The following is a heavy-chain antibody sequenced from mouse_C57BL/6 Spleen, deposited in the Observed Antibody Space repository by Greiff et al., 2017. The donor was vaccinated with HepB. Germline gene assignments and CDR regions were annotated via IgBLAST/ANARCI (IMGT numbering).Heavy chain of an antibody. CDR3: TRDYGSSYGYFDV. CDR1: GYTFTDYE. J-gene: IGHJ1*03. D-gene: IGHD1-1*01. CDR2: IDPETGGT. V-gene: IGHV1-15*01. Sequence: VKLVESGAELVRPGASVTLSCKASGYTFTDYEMHWVKQTPVHGLEWIGAIDPETGGTAYNQKFKGKAILTADKSSSTAYMELRSLTSEDSAVYYCTRDYGSSYGYFDVWGTWTTVTVSS.